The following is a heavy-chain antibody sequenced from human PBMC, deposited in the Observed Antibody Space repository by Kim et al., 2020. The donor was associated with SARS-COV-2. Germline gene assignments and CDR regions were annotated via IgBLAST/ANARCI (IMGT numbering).Heavy chain of an antibody. D-gene: IGHD3-10*01. J-gene: IGHJ4*02. CDR2: IGGSGSNT. CDR3: ARGAGGPDY. Sequence: GGSLRLSCAASRFTFSSHDMSWVRQAPGKGLDWVSAIGGSGSNTYYADSVTGRFTISRDNSKNTLYLQMNSLRVEDTAVYYCARGAGGPDYWAQGTLVTV. V-gene: IGHV3-23*01. CDR1: RFTFSSHD.